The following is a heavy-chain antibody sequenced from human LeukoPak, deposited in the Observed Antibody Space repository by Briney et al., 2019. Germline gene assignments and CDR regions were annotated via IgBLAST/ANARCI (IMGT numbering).Heavy chain of an antibody. V-gene: IGHV3-23*01. CDR2: ITGSGGSA. D-gene: IGHD2-2*01. J-gene: IGHJ4*02. CDR1: GFTFSSHA. CDR3: ATPLNIVIIPVARFDY. Sequence: PGGSLRLSCVASGFTFSSHAMSWVRQAPGKGLEWVSTITGSGGSAYYADSVRARFTISRDNSKNTLYLQINSLRAEDTAVYYCATPLNIVIIPVARFDYWGQGTLVTVSS.